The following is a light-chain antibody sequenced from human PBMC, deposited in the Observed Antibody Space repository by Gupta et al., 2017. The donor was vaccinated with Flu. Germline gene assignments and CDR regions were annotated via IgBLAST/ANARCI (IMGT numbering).Light chain of an antibody. CDR3: QQYYSTPLFT. J-gene: IGKJ3*01. Sequence: VXTXXPDXXXVSXXXRATIXCKSSQSVLYSSNNKNYLAWYQQKPGQPPKLLIYWASTRESGVPDRFSGSGSGTDFTLTISSLQAEDVAVYYCQQYYSTPLFTFGPGTKVDIK. CDR1: QSVLYSSNNKNY. CDR2: WAS. V-gene: IGKV4-1*01.